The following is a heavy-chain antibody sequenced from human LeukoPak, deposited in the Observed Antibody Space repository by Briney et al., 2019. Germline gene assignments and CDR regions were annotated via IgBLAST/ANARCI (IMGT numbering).Heavy chain of an antibody. CDR1: GFTFTSYG. CDR2: ISYDGSNE. J-gene: IGHJ4*02. CDR3: AKDRSGSYSQGLDY. Sequence: GGSLRLSCAASGFTFTSYGMHWVRQAPGKGLEWVAVISYDGSNEYYADTVKGRFTISRDNSKDTLYLQMNSLRAEDTAVYYCAKDRSGSYSQGLDYWGQGTLVTVSS. D-gene: IGHD1-26*01. V-gene: IGHV3-30*18.